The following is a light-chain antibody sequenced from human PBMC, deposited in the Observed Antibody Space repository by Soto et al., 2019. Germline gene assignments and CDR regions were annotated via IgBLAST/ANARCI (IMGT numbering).Light chain of an antibody. V-gene: IGKV3-20*01. Sequence: TVVLVSGERGRLSCRLGQSVSSYLAWYQQTPGEAPRLLIYGASSRATGIPDRFSGRGSGTDFTSTTSRLVPGDRAAYYSRPHSNSVTWTFGQGTKVDI. CDR2: GAS. CDR3: RPHSNSVTWT. J-gene: IGKJ1*01. CDR1: QSVSSY.